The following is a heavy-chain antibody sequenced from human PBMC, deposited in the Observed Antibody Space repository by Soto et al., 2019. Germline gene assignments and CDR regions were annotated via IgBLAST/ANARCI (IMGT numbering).Heavy chain of an antibody. CDR2: IYYSGST. CDR3: ARDRNKESENYYYGMDV. CDR1: GGSISSGGYY. J-gene: IGHJ6*02. V-gene: IGHV4-31*03. D-gene: IGHD1-1*01. Sequence: SETLSLTCTVSGGSISSGGYYWSWIRQHPGKGLEWIGYIYYSGSTYYNPSLKSRVTISVDTSKNQFSLKLSSVTAADTAVYYCARDRNKESENYYYGMDVWGQGTTVTVSS.